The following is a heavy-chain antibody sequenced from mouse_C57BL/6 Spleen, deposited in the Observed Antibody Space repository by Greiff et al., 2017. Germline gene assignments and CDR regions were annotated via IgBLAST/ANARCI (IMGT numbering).Heavy chain of an antibody. CDR3: ARRSGTGYFDY. CDR1: GYTFTSYW. V-gene: IGHV1-64*01. J-gene: IGHJ2*01. Sequence: QVQLQQPGAELVKPGASVKLSCKASGYTFTSYWMHWVKQRPGQGLEWIGMIHPNSGSTNYNEKFKSKATLTVDKSSSTAYMQLSSLTSEDSAVYYWARRSGTGYFDYWGQGTTLTVSS. CDR2: IHPNSGST. D-gene: IGHD4-1*01.